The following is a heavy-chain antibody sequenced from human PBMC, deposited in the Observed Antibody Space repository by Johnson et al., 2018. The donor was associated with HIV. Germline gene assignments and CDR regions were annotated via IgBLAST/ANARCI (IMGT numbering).Heavy chain of an antibody. CDR2: ISSSGSTI. V-gene: IGHV3-11*04. D-gene: IGHD3-10*01. Sequence: QVQLVESVGGLVKPGGSLRLYCAASGFTFSDYYMSWIRQAPGKGLEWVSYISSSGSTIYYADSVKGRFTISRDNAKNSLYQQMNSLKAEDTAVYYCARVRSALRLAFDIWGQGTMVTVSS. CDR1: GFTFSDYY. J-gene: IGHJ3*02. CDR3: ARVRSALRLAFDI.